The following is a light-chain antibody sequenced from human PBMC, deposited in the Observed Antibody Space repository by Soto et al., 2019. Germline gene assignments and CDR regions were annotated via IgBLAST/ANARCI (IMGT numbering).Light chain of an antibody. J-gene: IGKJ1*01. CDR1: QSVRSN. CDR3: QQYNNWPWT. CDR2: GAF. Sequence: EIVMTQSPVTLSVSPGARATLSCRASQSVRSNLAWYQQKPGQAPSILIYGAFTRATGIPTRFSGSWSVTECTLTITSLQSEDAAVYYCQQYNNWPWTLGQGTKVDIK. V-gene: IGKV3-15*01.